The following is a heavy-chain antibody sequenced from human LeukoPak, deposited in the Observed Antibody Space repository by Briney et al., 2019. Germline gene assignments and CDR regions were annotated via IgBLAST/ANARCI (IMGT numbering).Heavy chain of an antibody. D-gene: IGHD1/OR15-1a*01. CDR3: AKDQQIVSAKYYFDS. CDR2: ISYDGSNK. Sequence: GGSLRLSCAASGFTFSSYSMHWVRQAPGKGLEWVAVISYDGSNKYYADSVKGRFTITRDNAKNTVYLQMNSLRVEDTAVYYCAKDQQIVSAKYYFDSWGQGILVTVSS. J-gene: IGHJ4*02. V-gene: IGHV3-30-3*01. CDR1: GFTFSSYS.